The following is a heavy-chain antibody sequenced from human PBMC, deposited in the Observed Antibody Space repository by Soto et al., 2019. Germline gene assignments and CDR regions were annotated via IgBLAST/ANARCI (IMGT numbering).Heavy chain of an antibody. CDR2: ISGSGGST. Sequence: EVQLLESGGGLVQPGGSVRLSCAASGFTFSSYAMSWVRQAPGKGLEWVSAISGSGGSTYYADSVKGRFTISRDNSKNTLYLQMNSLRAEDTAVYYCAKDRAYYGFCSGYRGTGWFDPLGQGTLGTVSS. CDR1: GFTFSSYA. V-gene: IGHV3-23*01. D-gene: IGHD3-3*01. CDR3: AKDRAYYGFCSGYRGTGWFDP. J-gene: IGHJ5*02.